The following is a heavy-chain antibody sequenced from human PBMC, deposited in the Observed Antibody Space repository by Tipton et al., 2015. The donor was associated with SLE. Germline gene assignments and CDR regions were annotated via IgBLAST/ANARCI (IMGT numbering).Heavy chain of an antibody. V-gene: IGHV4-61*02. D-gene: IGHD3-3*01. J-gene: IGHJ5*02. CDR1: GGSISSSTYY. CDR3: ARELRSPNWFDP. CDR2: IYTTGST. Sequence: TLSLTCTVSGGSISSSTYYWGWIRQSPGKGLEWIGRIYTTGSTNYNPSLKSRVTISVDTSKNHFSLKLTSVTAADTAVYYCARELRSPNWFDPWGQGTLVTVSS.